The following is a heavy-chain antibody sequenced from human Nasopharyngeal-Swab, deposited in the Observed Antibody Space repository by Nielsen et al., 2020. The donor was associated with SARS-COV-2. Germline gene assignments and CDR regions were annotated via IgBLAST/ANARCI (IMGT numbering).Heavy chain of an antibody. CDR2: IDSDGGAT. J-gene: IGHJ4*02. Sequence: GVLKISCAASGFTFSSHWMHWVRQPPGKGLVWVSRIDSDGGATTYAASVKGRFTISRDNAKNTLYLQMNSLRVEDTAVYFCARLPRNNWRLDSWGQGILVTVSS. CDR3: ARLPRNNWRLDS. CDR1: GFTFSSHW. D-gene: IGHD1-20*01. V-gene: IGHV3-74*01.